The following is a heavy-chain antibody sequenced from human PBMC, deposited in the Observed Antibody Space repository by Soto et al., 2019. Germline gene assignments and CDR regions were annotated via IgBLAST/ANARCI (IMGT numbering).Heavy chain of an antibody. CDR2: IKQDGSEK. Sequence: GGSLRLSCAASGFTFSSYWMSWVRQAPGKGLEWVANIKQDGSEKYYVDSVKGRFTISRDNAKNSLYLQMNSLRAEDTAVYYCARDHDGDYDYYYYMDVWGKGTTVTVSS. CDR3: ARDHDGDYDYYYYMDV. D-gene: IGHD4-17*01. V-gene: IGHV3-7*01. CDR1: GFTFSSYW. J-gene: IGHJ6*03.